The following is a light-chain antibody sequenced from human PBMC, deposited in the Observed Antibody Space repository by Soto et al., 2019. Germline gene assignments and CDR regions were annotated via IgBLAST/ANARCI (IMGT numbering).Light chain of an antibody. J-gene: IGKJ2*01. CDR1: QSVSSN. Sequence: EIVMTQSPATLSVSPGERATLSCRASQSVSSNLACYQQKPGQAPRLLIYGASTRATGIPARFSGSGSGTEFTLTMSSLQSEDFAVYYCQQYNKWPPYTFGQGTKLEIK. CDR2: GAS. CDR3: QQYNKWPPYT. V-gene: IGKV3-15*01.